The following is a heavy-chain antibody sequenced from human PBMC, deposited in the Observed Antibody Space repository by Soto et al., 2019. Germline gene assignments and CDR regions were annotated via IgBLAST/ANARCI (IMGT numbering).Heavy chain of an antibody. Sequence: SETLSLTCTVAGASMSGNYWTWVRQPPGKGLEWIGNMFYSGTTNYNPSLRSRVTMSLDTSVNQFSLRLSSVTAADTAVYYCARPNMWYGKILQWGRGTLVT. D-gene: IGHD2-15*01. V-gene: IGHV4-59*01. CDR2: MFYSGTT. CDR3: ARPNMWYGKILQ. CDR1: GASMSGNY. J-gene: IGHJ1*01.